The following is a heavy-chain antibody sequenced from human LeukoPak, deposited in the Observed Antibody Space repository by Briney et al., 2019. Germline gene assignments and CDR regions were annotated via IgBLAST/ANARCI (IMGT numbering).Heavy chain of an antibody. Sequence: GGSLRLSCAASGFTFSSYAMSWVRQAPGKGLEWVSAISGSGGSTYYADSVKGRFTISRDNSKNTLYLQMNSLRAEDTAVYYCAKDFRIVVVVAATTADDYWGQGTLVTVSS. J-gene: IGHJ4*02. V-gene: IGHV3-23*01. CDR1: GFTFSSYA. CDR2: ISGSGGST. D-gene: IGHD2-15*01. CDR3: AKDFRIVVVVAATTADDY.